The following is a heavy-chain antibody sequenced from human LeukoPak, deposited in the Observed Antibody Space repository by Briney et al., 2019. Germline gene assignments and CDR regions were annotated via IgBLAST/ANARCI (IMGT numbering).Heavy chain of an antibody. V-gene: IGHV3-23*01. Sequence: GGSLRLSCTASGFTFSSYTMTWVRQAPGKGLKWVSTITTGDGNTYYAGSVKGRFTVSRDDSKNTLYLQMNSLRTEDTAVYYCAKDVGKWESLHFFDYWGQGTLVTVSS. J-gene: IGHJ4*02. D-gene: IGHD1-26*01. CDR1: GFTFSSYT. CDR3: AKDVGKWESLHFFDY. CDR2: ITTGDGNT.